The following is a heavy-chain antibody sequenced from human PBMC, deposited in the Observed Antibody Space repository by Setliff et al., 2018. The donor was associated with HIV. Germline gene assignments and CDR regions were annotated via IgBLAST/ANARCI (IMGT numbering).Heavy chain of an antibody. J-gene: IGHJ3*01. Sequence: ASVKVSCKASGYTFTGYFIHWVRQDPGRGLEWMGRINPNTGDTNYAQKFQDRVTMTRDTSINTAYMELSRLRSDDTAVYYCARVQMAYAAFDVWGQGTMVTVSS. CDR2: INPNTGDT. D-gene: IGHD4-17*01. CDR3: ARVQMAYAAFDV. CDR1: GYTFTGYF. V-gene: IGHV1-2*06.